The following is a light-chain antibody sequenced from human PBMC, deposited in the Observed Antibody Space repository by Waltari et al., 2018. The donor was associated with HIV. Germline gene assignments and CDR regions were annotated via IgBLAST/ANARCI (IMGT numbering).Light chain of an antibody. J-gene: IGLJ3*02. CDR1: SSDVGAYNY. CDR3: SSYTNSRTLWV. Sequence: QSALAQPPSASGSAGQSVTISCTGTSSDVGAYNYVSWYQQHPGKSPKPIIYDVTKRPSGVPDRFSGSKSGNTASLTISGLQAEDEATYYCSSYTNSRTLWVFGGGTRLTVL. V-gene: IGLV2-8*01. CDR2: DVT.